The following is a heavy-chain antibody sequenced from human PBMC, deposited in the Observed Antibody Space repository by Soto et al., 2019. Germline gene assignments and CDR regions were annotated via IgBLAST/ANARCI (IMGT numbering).Heavy chain of an antibody. CDR2: IYQTGTT. CDR1: GDSINSDGHS. D-gene: IGHD2-8*01. V-gene: IGHV4-30-2*01. Sequence: SETLSLTCTVSGDSINSDGHSWIWIRQPHGEALEWIGYIYQTGTTQYNPSLSSRVSISADRSKNQFSLHLTSVTAADTAVYYCARAVFCTDGFCFPNWLDPWGQGILVTVSS. J-gene: IGHJ5*02. CDR3: ARAVFCTDGFCFPNWLDP.